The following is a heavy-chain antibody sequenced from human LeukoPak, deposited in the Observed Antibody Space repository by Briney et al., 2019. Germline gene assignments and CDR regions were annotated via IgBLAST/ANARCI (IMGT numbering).Heavy chain of an antibody. CDR3: ARRDLGYCSSTSCPGVYYYYYYMDV. J-gene: IGHJ6*03. CDR1: GFTFSSYS. V-gene: IGHV3-21*01. Sequence: PGGSLRLSCAASGFTFSSYSMNWVRQAPGKGLEWVSSISSSSSYIYYADSVKGRFTISRDNAKNSLYLQMNSLRAEDTAVYYCARRDLGYCSSTSCPGVYYYYYYMDVWGKGTTVTVSS. D-gene: IGHD2-2*01. CDR2: ISSSSSYI.